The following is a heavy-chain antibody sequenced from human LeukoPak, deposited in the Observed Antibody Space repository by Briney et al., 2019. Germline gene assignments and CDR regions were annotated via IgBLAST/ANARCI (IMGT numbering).Heavy chain of an antibody. Sequence: GRSLRLSCAASGFTFSSYAMHWVRQAPGKGLEWVAVISYDGSNKYYADSVKGRFTISRDNSKNTLYLQMNSLRAEDTAVYYCARGGSAAGTLNFDYWGQGTLVTVSS. D-gene: IGHD6-13*01. J-gene: IGHJ4*02. CDR2: ISYDGSNK. CDR3: ARGGSAAGTLNFDY. CDR1: GFTFSSYA. V-gene: IGHV3-30-3*01.